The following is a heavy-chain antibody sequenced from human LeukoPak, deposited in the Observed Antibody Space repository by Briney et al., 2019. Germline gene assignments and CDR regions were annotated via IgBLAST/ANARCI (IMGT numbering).Heavy chain of an antibody. CDR2: IRYDGSNK. J-gene: IGHJ6*03. CDR1: GFTFSSYG. Sequence: GGSLRLSCAASGFTFSSYGMHWVRQAPGKGLEWVAFIRYDGSNKYYADSVKGRFTISRDNSKNTLCLQMNSLRAEDTAVYYCAKVIVVPAASPMDVWGKGTTVTVSS. CDR3: AKVIVVPAASPMDV. V-gene: IGHV3-30*02. D-gene: IGHD2-2*01.